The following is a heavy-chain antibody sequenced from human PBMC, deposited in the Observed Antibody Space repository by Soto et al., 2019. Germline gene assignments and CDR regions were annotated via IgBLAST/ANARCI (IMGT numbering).Heavy chain of an antibody. J-gene: IGHJ5*02. Sequence: QVQLVQSGAEVKKPGASVKVSCKASGYTFTSYDINWVRQATGQGLEWMGWMNPNSGNTGYAQKFQGRVTMTRNTSISTAYMELSSLRSDDTAVYYCARAEDCSGGSCYFSSWFDPWGQGTLVTVSS. CDR2: MNPNSGNT. CDR3: ARAEDCSGGSCYFSSWFDP. D-gene: IGHD2-15*01. V-gene: IGHV1-8*01. CDR1: GYTFTSYD.